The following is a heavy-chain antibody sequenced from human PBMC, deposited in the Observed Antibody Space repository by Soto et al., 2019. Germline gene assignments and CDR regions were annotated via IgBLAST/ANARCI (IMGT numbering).Heavy chain of an antibody. J-gene: IGHJ6*03. CDR1: GGSITSYY. V-gene: IGHV4-59*01. D-gene: IGHD2-15*01. CDR2: IYHSGST. Sequence: PSETLSLTCTVSGGSITSYYWLWFRQLPGKGLERIGNIYHSGSTNYNPSLKSRVTISVDTSKNQFSLQRTSVTAADTAVYYCPSGVAPYCPDYYYYKDVCGKGTTDTVFS. CDR3: PSGVAPYCPDYYYYKDV.